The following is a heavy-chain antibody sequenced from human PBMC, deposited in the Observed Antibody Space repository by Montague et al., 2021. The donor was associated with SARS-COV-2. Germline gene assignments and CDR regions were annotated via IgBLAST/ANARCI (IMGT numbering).Heavy chain of an antibody. D-gene: IGHD4-17*01. CDR1: GDSISCANYY. CDR2: IYNSGTT. J-gene: IGHJ5*02. CDR3: ARHTNSGDRTLDKRFDP. V-gene: IGHV4-39*01. Sequence: SETLSLTCTVSGDSISCANYYWGWIRQAPGKGLDWIGTIYNSGTTYYNPSLKSRLTISIDTSKNQFSLKLSSVTAADTAVYYCARHTNSGDRTLDKRFDPWGQGTLVTVSS.